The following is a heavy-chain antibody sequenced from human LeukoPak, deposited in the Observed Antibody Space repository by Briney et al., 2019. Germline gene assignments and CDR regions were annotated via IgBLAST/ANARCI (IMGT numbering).Heavy chain of an antibody. V-gene: IGHV4-34*01. CDR2: INHSGST. D-gene: IGHD5-18*01. Sequence: SETLSLTCAVYGGSFSGYYWSWIRQPPGKGLEWIGEINHSGSTNYNPSLKSRVTISVDMSKNQFSLKLSSVTAADTAVYYCARVIQLWSGGADYWGQGTLVTVSS. CDR1: GGSFSGYY. CDR3: ARVIQLWSGGADY. J-gene: IGHJ4*02.